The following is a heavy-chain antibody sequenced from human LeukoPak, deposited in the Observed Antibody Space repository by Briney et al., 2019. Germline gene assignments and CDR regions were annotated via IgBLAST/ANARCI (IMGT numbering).Heavy chain of an antibody. CDR3: AREFRSGYNSRWFDY. V-gene: IGHV3-7*01. CDR2: IKQDGSEK. Sequence: PTGGSLRLSCAASGFSLSSYWMTWVRQAPGKGLEWVANIKQDGSEKWYVDSVKGRFTISRDNAKNSLYLQMNSLRVEDTAVYYCAREFRSGYNSRWFDYWGQGTLVTVSS. CDR1: GFSLSSYW. J-gene: IGHJ5*01. D-gene: IGHD6-19*01.